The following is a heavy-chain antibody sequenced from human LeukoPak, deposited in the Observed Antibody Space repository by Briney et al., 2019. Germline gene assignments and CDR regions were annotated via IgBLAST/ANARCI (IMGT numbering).Heavy chain of an antibody. CDR3: ARSIDSSPNWFDP. V-gene: IGHV4-30-4*08. J-gene: IGHJ5*02. CDR2: IYYSGST. CDR1: SDSISSGGYY. Sequence: SETLSLTCTVSSDSISSGGYYWSWIRQHPGEGLEWIGYIYYSGSTYYNPSLKSRVTISVDTSKNQFSLKLSSVTAADTAVYYCARSIDSSPNWFDPWGQGTLVTVSS. D-gene: IGHD3-22*01.